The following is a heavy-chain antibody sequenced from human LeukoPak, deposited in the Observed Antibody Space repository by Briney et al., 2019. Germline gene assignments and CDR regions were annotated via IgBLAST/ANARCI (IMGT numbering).Heavy chain of an antibody. CDR3: ARDRYCIGGICYSGRFDP. D-gene: IGHD2-15*01. V-gene: IGHV4-59*01. Sequence: PSETLSLTCTVSGGSMNDYYWSWIRQPPEKGLEWIGYMYYSGSTNYNPSLKSRVSISIDTSKNQFSLKLSSVTAADTAVYYCARDRYCIGGICYSGRFDPWGRGTLVTVSS. CDR1: GGSMNDYY. CDR2: MYYSGST. J-gene: IGHJ5*02.